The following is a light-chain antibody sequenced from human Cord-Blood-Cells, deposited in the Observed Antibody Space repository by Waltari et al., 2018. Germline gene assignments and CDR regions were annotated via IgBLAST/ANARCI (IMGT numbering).Light chain of an antibody. J-gene: IGLJ3*02. Sequence: QAVLTQPSSLSASPGASASLTCTLRSGINVGTYRIYWYQQKPGSPPQYLLRYKSDSDKQQGAGVPCRFSGSNDASANAGILLISGLQSEDEADYYCMIWHSSAWVFGGGTKLTVL. CDR2: YKSDSDK. CDR1: SGINVGTYR. V-gene: IGLV5-45*02. CDR3: MIWHSSAWV.